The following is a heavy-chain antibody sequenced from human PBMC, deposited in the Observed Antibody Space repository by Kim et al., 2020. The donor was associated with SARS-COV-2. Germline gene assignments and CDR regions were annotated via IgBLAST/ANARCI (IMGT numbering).Heavy chain of an antibody. CDR1: GFTFSNYA. V-gene: IGHV3-23*01. CDR2: IGGDGGDT. CDR3: VKDFTAYNGIYDPFDH. J-gene: IGHJ4*01. D-gene: IGHD1-1*01. Sequence: GGSLRLSCAASGFTFSNYAMSWVRQAPGKGPEWVSGIGGDGGDTQYADSVKGRITISRDNSKKILYLQMNSLRAEDTVVYHCVKDFTAYNGIYDPFDHWG.